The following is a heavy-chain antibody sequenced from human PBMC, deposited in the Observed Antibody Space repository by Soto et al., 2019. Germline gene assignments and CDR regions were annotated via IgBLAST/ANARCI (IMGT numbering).Heavy chain of an antibody. D-gene: IGHD1-26*01. V-gene: IGHV3-30*18. CDR3: AKEQWELPDPYFDY. Sequence: GGSLRLSCASSGCTFSSYGMHWVRQAPGKGLEWVAVISYDGSNKYYADSVKGRFTISRDNSKNTLYLQMNSLRAEDTAVYYCAKEQWELPDPYFDYWGQGTLVTVSS. CDR1: GCTFSSYG. CDR2: ISYDGSNK. J-gene: IGHJ4*02.